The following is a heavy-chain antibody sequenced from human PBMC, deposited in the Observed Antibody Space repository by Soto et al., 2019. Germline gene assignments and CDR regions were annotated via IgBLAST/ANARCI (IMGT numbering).Heavy chain of an antibody. Sequence: PGGSLRLSCAASGFTFSSYAMHWVRQAPGKGLEWVAVISYDGSNKYYADSVKGRFTISRDNSKNTLYLQMNSLRAEDTAVYYCAREKGMQRRPVDIWGQGTMVTVSS. CDR1: GFTFSSYA. CDR3: AREKGMQRRPVDI. CDR2: ISYDGSNK. V-gene: IGHV3-30-3*01. J-gene: IGHJ3*02.